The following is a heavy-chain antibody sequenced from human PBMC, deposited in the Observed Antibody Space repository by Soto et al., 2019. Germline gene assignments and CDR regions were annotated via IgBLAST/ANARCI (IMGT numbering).Heavy chain of an antibody. D-gene: IGHD1-7*01. CDR3: VRERELSSFRGLDV. J-gene: IGHJ6*02. Sequence: GRSLSLACEASGFTLTTYTMNWVLLASGKGLEWVSSITSSTGNIYYADSVKRRCSIYRDNARNSLYTQMNRLGAADAAVYYCVRERELSSFRGLDVWAEGTRDPVSS. CDR1: GFTLTTYT. V-gene: IGHV3-21*01. CDR2: ITSSTGNI.